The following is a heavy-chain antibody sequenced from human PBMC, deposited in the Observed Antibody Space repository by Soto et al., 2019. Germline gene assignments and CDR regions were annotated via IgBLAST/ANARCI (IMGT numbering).Heavy chain of an antibody. CDR1: GFSLSTSGMC. J-gene: IGHJ4*02. CDR3: ARMDSGSAPWAFDY. CDR2: IDWDDDK. V-gene: IGHV2-70*01. D-gene: IGHD1-26*01. Sequence: GSGPTLVNPTQTLTLTCTFSGFSLSTSGMCVSWIRQPPGKALEWLALIDWDDDKYYSTSLKTRLTISKDTSKNQVVLTMTNMDPVDTATYYCARMDSGSAPWAFDYWGQGTLVTVSS.